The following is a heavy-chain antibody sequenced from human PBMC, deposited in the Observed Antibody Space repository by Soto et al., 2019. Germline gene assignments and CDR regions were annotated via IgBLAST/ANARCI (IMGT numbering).Heavy chain of an antibody. CDR2: ISGSGSDS. J-gene: IGHJ4*02. CDR1: GFIFSDYY. CDR3: ARGRLSTGGYDY. D-gene: IGHD4-17*01. Sequence: QVPLVESGGGLVKPGESLRLSCAASGFIFSDYYMTWIRQASGKGLEWFSYISGSGSDSDHADFVKGRFTISRDNAKNSLYLQMNSLRADDTAVYYCARGRLSTGGYDYWGQGTLVTVSS. V-gene: IGHV3-11*05.